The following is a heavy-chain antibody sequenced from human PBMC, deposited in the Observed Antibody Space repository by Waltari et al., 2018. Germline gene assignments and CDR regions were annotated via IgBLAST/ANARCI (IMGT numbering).Heavy chain of an antibody. CDR3: ATYQLLHNYNSYYMDV. CDR1: GYTFTGYY. J-gene: IGHJ6*03. CDR2: INPSFGNT. V-gene: IGHV1-2*02. Sequence: QVQLVQSGAEVKQPGASVKVSCKASGYTFTGYYLPWVRQAPGQGLEWMGWINPSFGNTKYAEKCQGRVTMTRDTSINTAYMELTRLRSDDTAVYYCATYQLLHNYNSYYMDVWGNGTTVTVSS. D-gene: IGHD2-2*01.